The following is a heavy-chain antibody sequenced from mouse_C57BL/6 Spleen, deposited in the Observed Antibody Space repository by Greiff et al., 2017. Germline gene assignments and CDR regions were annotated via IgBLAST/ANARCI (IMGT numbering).Heavy chain of an antibody. J-gene: IGHJ3*01. D-gene: IGHD4-1*01. CDR2: INYDGSST. Sequence: EVKVEESEGGLVQPGSSMKLSCTASGFTFSDYYMAWVRQVPEKGLEWVANINYDGSSTYYLDSLKSRFIISRDTAKNILYLQMSSLTSEATVKYCCARDYAGIFAYWGQGTLVTVSA. CDR1: GFTFSDYY. V-gene: IGHV5-16*01. CDR3: ARDYAGIFAY.